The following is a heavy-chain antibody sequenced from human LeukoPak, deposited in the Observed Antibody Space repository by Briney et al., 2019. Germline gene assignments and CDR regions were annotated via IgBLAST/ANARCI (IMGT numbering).Heavy chain of an antibody. V-gene: IGHV3-21*01. CDR2: ISSSSNYI. D-gene: IGHD5-18*01. CDR3: ARDGGYNPGRDAFDI. Sequence: PGGSLRLSCAASGFSFSSYSMNWVRQAPGKGLEWVSSISSSSNYIYYADSVKGRFTISRDNAKNSLYLQMNSLRAEDTAVYYCARDGGYNPGRDAFDIWGQGTMVTVSS. J-gene: IGHJ3*02. CDR1: GFSFSSYS.